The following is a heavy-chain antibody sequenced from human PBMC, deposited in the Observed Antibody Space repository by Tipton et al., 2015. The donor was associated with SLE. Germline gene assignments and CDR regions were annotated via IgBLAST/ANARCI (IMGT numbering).Heavy chain of an antibody. V-gene: IGHV4-59*01. CDR2: IYYSGST. Sequence: TLSLTCTVSGVSISSYYWSWIRQPPGKGLEWIGYIYYSGSTNYNPSLKSRVSISVDTSKNQFSLKLSSVTAADTAVYYCARVGYSNYMDVWGKGTTVTVSS. CDR1: GVSISSYY. D-gene: IGHD4-11*01. CDR3: ARVGYSNYMDV. J-gene: IGHJ6*03.